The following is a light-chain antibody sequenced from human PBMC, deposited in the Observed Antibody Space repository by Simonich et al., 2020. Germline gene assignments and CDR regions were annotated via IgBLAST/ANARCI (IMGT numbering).Light chain of an antibody. V-gene: IGKV3-15*01. CDR1: QSVSGH. CDR2: GAS. Sequence: EIVMTQSPATLSVSPGERANLSCRASQSVSGHLAWYQQKPGQAPRILIYGASTRATGIPARFSGSGSGTEFTLTISSLQSEDFAVYYCQQYNNWYTFGQGTKLEIK. CDR3: QQYNNWYT. J-gene: IGKJ2*01.